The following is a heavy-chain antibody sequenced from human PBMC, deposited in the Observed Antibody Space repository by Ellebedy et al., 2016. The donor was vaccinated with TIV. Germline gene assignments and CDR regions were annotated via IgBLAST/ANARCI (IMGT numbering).Heavy chain of an antibody. D-gene: IGHD6-19*01. CDR3: ARDLEKSSGWYGGAAY. CDR1: GFTFDRYA. Sequence: PGGSLRLSCVASGFTFDRYAMPWVRQAPGKGLEWVAVISHDGRSQYYADSVKCRFTVSRDNSMTTVYLEMNSLRAEDTALYYCARDLEKSSGWYGGAAYWGQGTQVTVSS. V-gene: IGHV3-30-3*01. J-gene: IGHJ4*02. CDR2: ISHDGRSQ.